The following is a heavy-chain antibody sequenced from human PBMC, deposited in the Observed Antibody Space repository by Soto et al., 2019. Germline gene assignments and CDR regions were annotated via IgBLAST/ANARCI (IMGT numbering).Heavy chain of an antibody. V-gene: IGHV3-33*08. Sequence: GGSLRLSCAASGIPLRDFYMTWIRQAPGKGLEWVAVIWYDGSNKYYADSVKGRFTISRDNSKNTLYLQMNSLRAEDTAVYYCAREFIVVVPAAFHGMDVWGQGTTVTVSS. J-gene: IGHJ6*02. D-gene: IGHD2-2*01. CDR3: AREFIVVVPAAFHGMDV. CDR2: IWYDGSNK. CDR1: GIPLRDFY.